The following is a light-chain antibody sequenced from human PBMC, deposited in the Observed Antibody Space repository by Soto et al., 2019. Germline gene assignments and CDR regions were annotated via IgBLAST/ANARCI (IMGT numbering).Light chain of an antibody. CDR3: MQALQTPRLT. J-gene: IGKJ4*01. Sequence: DIVMTQSPLSLPVTPGEPASISCRSSQSLLHSNGYNYLDWYLQKPGQSPQLLIYLGSNRASGVPDRFSGSGSCTDFTLKISRVEAEDVRVYYCMQALQTPRLTFGGGTKVEIK. CDR2: LGS. CDR1: QSLLHSNGYNY. V-gene: IGKV2-28*01.